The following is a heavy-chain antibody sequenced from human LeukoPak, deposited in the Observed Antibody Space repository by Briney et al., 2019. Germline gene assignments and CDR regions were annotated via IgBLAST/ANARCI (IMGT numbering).Heavy chain of an antibody. CDR1: GYTFTGYY. CDR2: INPNSGGT. J-gene: IGHJ4*02. CDR3: ARGPSMHLYSYDSSGYYSDY. Sequence: ASVKVSCKATGYTFTGYYMHWGRQAPGQGLEWMGWINPNSGGTNYAQKFQGRVTMTRDTSISTAYMELSRLRSDDTAVYYCARGPSMHLYSYDSSGYYSDYWGQGTLVTVSS. V-gene: IGHV1-2*02. D-gene: IGHD3-22*01.